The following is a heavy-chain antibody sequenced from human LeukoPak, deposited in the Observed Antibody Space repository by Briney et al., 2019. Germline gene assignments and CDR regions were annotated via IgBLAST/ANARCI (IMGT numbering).Heavy chain of an antibody. D-gene: IGHD1-1*01. V-gene: IGHV3-33*01. J-gene: IGHJ4*02. CDR1: EXTFTTYG. CDR2: IYYDGSNI. Sequence: GGSLRLSWAASEXTFTTYGVHWVRQAPGKGLEGVGFIYYDGSNIYYADYVQGRFTISRDISKNTLYLQMDSLRAEDTAIYYCARDWKTNSFDYWGQGTLVTVSS. CDR3: ARDWKTNSFDY.